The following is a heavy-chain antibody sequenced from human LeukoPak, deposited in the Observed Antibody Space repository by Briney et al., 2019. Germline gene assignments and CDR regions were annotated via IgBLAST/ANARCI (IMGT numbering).Heavy chain of an antibody. Sequence: GGSLRLSCAASGFTFSSYNMNWVRQAPGKGLEWVSSISTSSSYIYYADSVKGRFTISRDNAKNSLYLQMNSLRAEDTAVYYCARVQSGYNQRYSYYYMDVWGKGTTVTVSS. V-gene: IGHV3-21*01. D-gene: IGHD5-12*01. CDR2: ISTSSSYI. CDR3: ARVQSGYNQRYSYYYMDV. CDR1: GFTFSSYN. J-gene: IGHJ6*03.